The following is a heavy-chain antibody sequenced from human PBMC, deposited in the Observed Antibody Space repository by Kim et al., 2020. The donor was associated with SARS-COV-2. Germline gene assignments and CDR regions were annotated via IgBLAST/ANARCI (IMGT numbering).Heavy chain of an antibody. J-gene: IGHJ4*02. CDR2: INHSGST. D-gene: IGHD6-13*01. Sequence: SETLSLTCAVYGGSFSGYYWSWIRQPPGKGLEWIGEINHSGSTNYNPSLKSRGTISVDTSKNQFALKLSSVTAADAAVYYCARGQYSGSWYGVKRHFDYWGRGPRVTVSS. CDR3: ARGQYSGSWYGVKRHFDY. V-gene: IGHV4-34*01. CDR1: GGSFSGYY.